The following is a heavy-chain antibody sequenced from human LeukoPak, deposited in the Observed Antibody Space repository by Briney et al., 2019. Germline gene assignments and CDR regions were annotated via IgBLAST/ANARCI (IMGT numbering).Heavy chain of an antibody. Sequence: GGSLRPSCAASGFTFSTYWMSWVRQAPGKGLEWVANIKQDGSEKYYLDSVKGRFTISRDNAKNSLYLQMNSLGAEDTAVYFCTREAAAGIDYWGQGTLVTVSS. D-gene: IGHD6-13*01. CDR3: TREAAAGIDY. CDR1: GFTFSTYW. CDR2: IKQDGSEK. V-gene: IGHV3-7*01. J-gene: IGHJ4*02.